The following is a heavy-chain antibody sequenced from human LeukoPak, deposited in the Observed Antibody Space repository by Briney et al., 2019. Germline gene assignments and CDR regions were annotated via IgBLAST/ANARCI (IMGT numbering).Heavy chain of an antibody. V-gene: IGHV1-2*02. J-gene: IGHJ5*02. CDR1: GFTFTAYD. CDR2: INPNSGGT. CDR3: AREGGRNLGEYWFDP. Sequence: ASVKVSCKASGFTFTAYDIHWVRQAPGQGLEWMGKINPNSGGTEYTHNFHGRVSTARDTSISTVYMELARLTSDDTAVYYCAREGGRNLGEYWFDPWGQGTLVTVSS. D-gene: IGHD3-16*01.